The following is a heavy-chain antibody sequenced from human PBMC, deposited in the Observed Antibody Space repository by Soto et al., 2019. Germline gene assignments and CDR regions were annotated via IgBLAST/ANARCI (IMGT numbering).Heavy chain of an antibody. D-gene: IGHD2-2*01. Sequence: ASVKVSCKASGGTFGSYTISWVRQAPGQGLEWMGRIIPILGIANYAQKFQGRVTITADKSTSTAYMELSSLRSEDTAVYYCAREIVDDIVVVPAAMSINWFDPWGQGTLVTVSS. V-gene: IGHV1-69*04. CDR3: AREIVDDIVVVPAAMSINWFDP. CDR2: IIPILGIA. J-gene: IGHJ5*02. CDR1: GGTFGSYT.